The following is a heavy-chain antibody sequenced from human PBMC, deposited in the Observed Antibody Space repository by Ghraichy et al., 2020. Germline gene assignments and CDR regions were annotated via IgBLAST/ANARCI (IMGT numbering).Heavy chain of an antibody. D-gene: IGHD5-24*01. CDR3: AGGDGVINFDL. CDR2: IYPSGTT. J-gene: IGHJ4*02. Sequence: SLNISCTVSGGSVSSGSCYWSWIRQPAGKGLEWIGRIYPSGTTHYNPSLKSRVTISLDTSNNQFSLRLSSVTAADTAVYFCAGGDGVINFDLWGQGTLVTVA. CDR1: GGSVSSGSCY. V-gene: IGHV4-61*02.